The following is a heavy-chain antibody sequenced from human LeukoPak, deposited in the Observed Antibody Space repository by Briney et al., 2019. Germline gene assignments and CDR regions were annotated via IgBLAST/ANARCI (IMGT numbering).Heavy chain of an antibody. Sequence: AAGSLRLSCAAYGFTISSYAMSRVRPAPGKGLEWVSAICGSDGSTYYADSVKGRFTISRDNSKNTLYLQMNSLRAEDTAVYYCAKDRDCDFWSGYSESGRFDYWGQGTLVTVSS. CDR1: GFTISSYA. J-gene: IGHJ4*02. CDR3: AKDRDCDFWSGYSESGRFDY. CDR2: ICGSDGST. D-gene: IGHD3-3*01. V-gene: IGHV3-23*01.